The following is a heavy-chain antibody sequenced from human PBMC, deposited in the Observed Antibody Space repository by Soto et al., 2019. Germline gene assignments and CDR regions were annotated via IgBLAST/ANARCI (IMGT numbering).Heavy chain of an antibody. Sequence: GGSLRLSCAASGFTVSSNYMSWVRQAPWKGLEWVSVIYSGGSTYYADSVKGRFTISRDNAKNSLYLQMNSLRAEDTAVYYCARFYYDSSGYLPSPYYYYYGMDVWGQGTTVTVSS. V-gene: IGHV3-53*01. CDR3: ARFYYDSSGYLPSPYYYYYGMDV. J-gene: IGHJ6*02. CDR2: IYSGGST. D-gene: IGHD3-22*01. CDR1: GFTVSSNY.